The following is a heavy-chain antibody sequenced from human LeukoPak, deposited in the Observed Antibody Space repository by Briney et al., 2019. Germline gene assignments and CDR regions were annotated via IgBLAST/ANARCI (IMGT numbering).Heavy chain of an antibody. J-gene: IGHJ4*02. CDR3: ARSNSHYFDY. Sequence: PGRSLRLSCEGSGCTFSSDGMHWVRQAPGKGLGGGAVIWYDGSNKYYADSVKGRFTISRDNSKNALYLQMNSLRAEDTAVYYCARSNSHYFDYWGQGTLVTVSS. D-gene: IGHD2/OR15-2a*01. V-gene: IGHV3-33*01. CDR1: GCTFSSDG. CDR2: IWYDGSNK.